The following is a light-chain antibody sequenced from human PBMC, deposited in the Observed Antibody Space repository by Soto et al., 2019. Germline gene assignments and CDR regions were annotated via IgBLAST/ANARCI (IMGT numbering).Light chain of an antibody. Sequence: IVLTQSPATLSLSPGKIATLSCSASQNISNYLIWYQQKPGQAPRLLIYDVSNRATGIPARFSGSWSGTDFTLTISSLEPEDFAVYYCQQRSNWPRTFGQGTKVDIK. V-gene: IGKV3-11*01. CDR2: DVS. J-gene: IGKJ1*01. CDR1: QNISNY. CDR3: QQRSNWPRT.